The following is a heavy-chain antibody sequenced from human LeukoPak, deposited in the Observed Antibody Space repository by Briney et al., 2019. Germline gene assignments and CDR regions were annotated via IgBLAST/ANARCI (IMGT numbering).Heavy chain of an antibody. Sequence: GRSLRLSCAASGFTFDDYTMRWVRQAPGKGLEWVSGISWNSGSIGYADSVKGRFTISRDNAKNSLYLQMNSLRAEDTALYYCAKAGYYYDSSGYFRWYYFDYWGQGTLVTVSS. CDR3: AKAGYYYDSSGYFRWYYFDY. D-gene: IGHD3-22*01. CDR1: GFTFDDYT. V-gene: IGHV3-9*01. J-gene: IGHJ4*02. CDR2: ISWNSGSI.